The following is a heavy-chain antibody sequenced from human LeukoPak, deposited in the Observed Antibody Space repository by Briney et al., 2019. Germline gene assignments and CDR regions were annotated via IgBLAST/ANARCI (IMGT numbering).Heavy chain of an antibody. D-gene: IGHD2-2*01. Sequence: GGSLRLSCAASGFTFSQYYMTWIRQAPGKGLEWISYISNSSSYANYADSVKGRFTISRDNDKNTVYLQMNSLRVDDTAVYYCARDLSSLGVWGQGTLVTVSS. V-gene: IGHV3-11*05. CDR1: GFTFSQYY. J-gene: IGHJ4*02. CDR3: ARDLSSLGV. CDR2: ISNSSSYA.